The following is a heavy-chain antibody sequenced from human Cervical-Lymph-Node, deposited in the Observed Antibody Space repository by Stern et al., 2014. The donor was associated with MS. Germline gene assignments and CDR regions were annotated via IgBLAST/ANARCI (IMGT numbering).Heavy chain of an antibody. CDR3: ARDQGQDYYYGMDV. CDR1: GYTFTSYA. J-gene: IGHJ6*02. Sequence: VQLVESGSELKKPGASVKVSCKASGYTFTSYALNWVRQAPGQGLEWIGWINTNTGNPTYAQGFTGRFVFSLDTSVSTAYLQISSLKAEDTAVYYCARDQGQDYYYGMDVWGQGTTVTVSS. V-gene: IGHV7-4-1*02. CDR2: INTNTGNP.